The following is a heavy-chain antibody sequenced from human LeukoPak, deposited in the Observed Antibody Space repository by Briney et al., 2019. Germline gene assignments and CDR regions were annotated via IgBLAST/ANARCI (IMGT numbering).Heavy chain of an antibody. J-gene: IGHJ5*02. D-gene: IGHD6-6*01. CDR3: ARDRGIAARRWFDP. CDR2: IIPIFGTA. Sequence: SVKVSCKASGYTFTSYGISWVRQAPGQGLEWMGGIIPIFGTANYAQKFQGRVTITTDESTSTAYMELSSLRSEDTAVYYCARDRGIAARRWFDPWGQGTLVTVSS. V-gene: IGHV1-69*05. CDR1: GYTFTSYG.